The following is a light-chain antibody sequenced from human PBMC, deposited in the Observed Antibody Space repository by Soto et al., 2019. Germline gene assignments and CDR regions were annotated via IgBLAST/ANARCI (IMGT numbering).Light chain of an antibody. J-gene: IGLJ1*01. CDR2: DVS. CDR3: SSYTGSSTLYV. V-gene: IGLV2-14*01. Sequence: QSVLTQPASVSGSPGQSITISCTGTSSDVGGYNYVSWYQQHPRKAPKLMIYDVSNRPSGVSNRFSGSKSGNTASLTISGLQAEDEADYYCSSYTGSSTLYVFGTGTKLTVL. CDR1: SSDVGGYNY.